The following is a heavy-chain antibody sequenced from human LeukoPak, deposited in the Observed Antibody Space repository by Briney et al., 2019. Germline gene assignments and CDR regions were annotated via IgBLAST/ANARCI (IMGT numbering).Heavy chain of an antibody. CDR2: ISSSSSYI. V-gene: IGHV3-21*01. J-gene: IGHJ3*02. CDR1: GFTFSSYS. CDR3: ARDGYCGGDCYDAFDI. D-gene: IGHD2-21*01. Sequence: PGGSLRLSCAASGFTFSSYSMNWVRQAPRKGLEWVSSISSSSSYIYYADSVKGRFTISRDNAKNSLYLQMNSLRAEDTAVYYCARDGYCGGDCYDAFDIWGQGTMVTVSS.